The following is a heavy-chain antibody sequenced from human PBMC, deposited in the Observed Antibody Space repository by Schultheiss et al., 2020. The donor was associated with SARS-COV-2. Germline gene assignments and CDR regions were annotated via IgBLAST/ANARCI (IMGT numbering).Heavy chain of an antibody. V-gene: IGHV3-11*06. Sequence: GESLKISCAASGFSFSDVYMSWIRQAPGKGLEWLSYISSSSDYTNYADSVKGRFTISRDNSKNTLYLQMNSLRAEDTAVYYCARDRGAHYFDYWGQGTLVTVSS. CDR2: ISSSSDYT. J-gene: IGHJ4*02. CDR3: ARDRGAHYFDY. CDR1: GFSFSDVY.